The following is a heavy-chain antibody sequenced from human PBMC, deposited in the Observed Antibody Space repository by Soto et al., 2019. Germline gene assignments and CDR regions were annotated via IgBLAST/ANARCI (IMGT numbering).Heavy chain of an antibody. CDR2: IKSKTDGGTT. CDR1: GLTFSNAW. CDR3: TTVRTEYYYDSSGYYPDY. Sequence: PGGSLRLSCAASGLTFSNAWMSWVRQAPGKGLEWVGRIKSKTDGGTTDYAAPVKGRFTISRDDSKNTLYLQMNSLKTEDTAVYYCTTVRTEYYYDSSGYYPDYWGQGTLVTVSS. D-gene: IGHD3-22*01. J-gene: IGHJ4*02. V-gene: IGHV3-15*01.